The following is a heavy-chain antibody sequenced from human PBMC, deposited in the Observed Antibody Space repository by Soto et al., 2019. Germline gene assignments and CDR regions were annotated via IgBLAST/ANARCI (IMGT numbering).Heavy chain of an antibody. D-gene: IGHD1-26*01. CDR1: GYTFANYG. V-gene: IGHV1-18*01. J-gene: IGHJ4*02. CDR3: ARDRRWEPVLY. Sequence: QVRLVQSGPEVKKPGASVRVSCKASGYTFANYGITWVRQTSGQGLEWLGWISGYNINTHYAQKFEDRVTLTTDKSTSTVYMELRSLKSDDTAIYFCARDRRWEPVLYWGQGTLVTVSP. CDR2: ISGYNINT.